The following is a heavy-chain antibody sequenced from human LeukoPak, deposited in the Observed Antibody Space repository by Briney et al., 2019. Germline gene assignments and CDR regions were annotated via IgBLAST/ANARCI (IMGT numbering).Heavy chain of an antibody. D-gene: IGHD4-11*01. V-gene: IGHV3-21*01. Sequence: GGSLRLSCAASGFTFSSYSMNWVRQAPGKGLEWVSSISSSSSYIYYADSVKGRFTISRDNAKNSLYLQMNSLGAEDTAVYYCARDNEGSNYGVFSWYFGYWGQGTLVTVSS. CDR3: ARDNEGSNYGVFSWYFGY. CDR1: GFTFSSYS. J-gene: IGHJ4*02. CDR2: ISSSSSYI.